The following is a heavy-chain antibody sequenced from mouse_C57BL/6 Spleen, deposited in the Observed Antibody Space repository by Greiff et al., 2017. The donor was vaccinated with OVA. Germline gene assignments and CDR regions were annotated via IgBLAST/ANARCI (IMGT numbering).Heavy chain of an antibody. Sequence: VQLQQSGAELMKPGASVKLSCKATGYTFTGYWIEWVKQRPGHGLEWIGEILPGSGSTNYNEKFKGKATFTADTSSNTAYMQLSSLTTEDSAIYYCARCLYYYGSSPFYWYFDVWGTGTTVTVSS. CDR3: ARCLYYYGSSPFYWYFDV. D-gene: IGHD1-1*01. J-gene: IGHJ1*03. CDR1: GYTFTGYW. CDR2: ILPGSGST. V-gene: IGHV1-9*01.